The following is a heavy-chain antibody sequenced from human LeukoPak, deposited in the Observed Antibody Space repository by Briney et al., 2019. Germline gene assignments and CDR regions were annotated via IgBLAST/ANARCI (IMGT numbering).Heavy chain of an antibody. CDR2: IYTSGST. D-gene: IGHD3-3*01. J-gene: IGHJ5*02. V-gene: IGHV4-4*07. CDR1: GGSISSYY. Sequence: AETLSLTCTASGGSISSYYWSWIRQPAGKGLEWIGRIYTSGSTNYNPSLKSRVTMSVDTSKNQFSLKLSSVTAADTAVYYCARGHNSIRTFGEVIKSRTRWFDPWGQGTLVTVSS. CDR3: ARGHNSIRTFGEVIKSRTRWFDP.